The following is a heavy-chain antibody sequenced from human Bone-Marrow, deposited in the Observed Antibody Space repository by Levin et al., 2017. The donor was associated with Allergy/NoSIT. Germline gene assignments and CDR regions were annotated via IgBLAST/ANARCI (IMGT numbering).Heavy chain of an antibody. CDR1: GFSFSRYN. J-gene: IGHJ4*02. D-gene: IGHD6-19*01. CDR3: ATTIDVSGTSDY. Sequence: RAGGSLRLSCEASGFSFSRYNMNWVRQAPGKGLEWVSYISGSSSSIYYADSVKGRFTISRDNAKNSLYLQMHSLRDEDTAVYYCATTIDVSGTSDYWGQGTLVTVSS. V-gene: IGHV3-48*02. CDR2: ISGSSSSI.